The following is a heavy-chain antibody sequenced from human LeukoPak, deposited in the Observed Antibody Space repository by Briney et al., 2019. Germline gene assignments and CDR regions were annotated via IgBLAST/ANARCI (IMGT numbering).Heavy chain of an antibody. CDR3: ARVNPRYYGSGSYYNTAPDY. J-gene: IGHJ4*02. CDR2: SIPIFGTA. V-gene: IGHV1-69*13. Sequence: ASVKVFCKASGDTFSSYAISWVRQAPGRGLEWMGGSIPIFGTANYAQKFQGRVTITADESTSTAYMELSSLRSEDTAVYYCARVNPRYYGSGSYYNTAPDYWGQGTLVTVSS. CDR1: GDTFSSYA. D-gene: IGHD3-10*01.